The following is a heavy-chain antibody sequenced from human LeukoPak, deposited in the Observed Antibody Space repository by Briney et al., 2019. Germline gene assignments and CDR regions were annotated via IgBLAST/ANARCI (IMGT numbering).Heavy chain of an antibody. D-gene: IGHD3/OR15-3a*01. V-gene: IGHV3-23*01. Sequence: PGGSLRLSCAGSGFTFSSYAMSWVRQAPGKGLEWVSGSSVRGGGTYYADSVKGRFTISRDNSKNTMYLQMNSLRAEDTAIYYCAKDGGWTGSHFNGVDVWGQGTTVTVSS. CDR3: AKDGGWTGSHFNGVDV. CDR2: SSVRGGGT. CDR1: GFTFSSYA. J-gene: IGHJ6*02.